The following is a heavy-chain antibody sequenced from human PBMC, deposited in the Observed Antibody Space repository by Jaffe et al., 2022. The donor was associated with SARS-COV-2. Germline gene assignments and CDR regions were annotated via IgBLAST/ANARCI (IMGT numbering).Heavy chain of an antibody. CDR2: VYYSGRT. Sequence: QLQLQESGPELVKPSETLSLTCTVSGGSISSSNYYWGWIRQPPGKGLEWIGSVYYSGRTYYNPSLKSRVTISVDTSKNQFSLKLSSVTAADTALYFCARHWLSIVVVSAAIHLLRGFDPWGQGTLVTVSS. D-gene: IGHD2-2*01. V-gene: IGHV4-39*01. J-gene: IGHJ5*02. CDR1: GGSISSSNYY. CDR3: ARHWLSIVVVSAAIHLLRGFDP.